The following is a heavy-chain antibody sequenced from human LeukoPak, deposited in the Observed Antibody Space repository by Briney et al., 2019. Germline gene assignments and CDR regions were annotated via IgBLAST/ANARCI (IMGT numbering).Heavy chain of an antibody. CDR3: ARDASSIAARGSLDY. D-gene: IGHD6-6*01. CDR1: GFTFSSYA. CDR2: ISGSGAYT. Sequence: GGSLRLSCAASGFTFSSYAMTWVRQAPGKGLEWVSTISGSGAYTYYADSVKGRFTISRDNSKNTLYLQMNSLRAEDTAVYYCARDASSIAARGSLDYWGQGTLVTVSS. V-gene: IGHV3-23*01. J-gene: IGHJ4*02.